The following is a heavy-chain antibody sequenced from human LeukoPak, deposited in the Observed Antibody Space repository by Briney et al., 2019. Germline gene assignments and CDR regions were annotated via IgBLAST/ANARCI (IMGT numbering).Heavy chain of an antibody. CDR3: AREAITIFGVARSFDY. Sequence: ASVKVSCKASGYIFTNYYIHWVRQAPGQGLEWMAIINPSGGSTSYAQKFQGRVTMTRDTSTSTVYMELSSLRFEDTAVYYCAREAITIFGVARSFDYWGQGTLVTVSS. D-gene: IGHD3-3*01. CDR2: INPSGGST. J-gene: IGHJ4*02. CDR1: GYIFTNYY. V-gene: IGHV1-46*01.